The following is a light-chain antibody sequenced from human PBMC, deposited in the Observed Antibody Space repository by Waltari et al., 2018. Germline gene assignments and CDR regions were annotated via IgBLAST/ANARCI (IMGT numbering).Light chain of an antibody. Sequence: DIQMTQSPSSLSASVGDTVTITCRASQSISSWLDWYQQKPGKAPKLLIYKASSLQSGVPSRFSGSGSGTEFTLTISSLQPEDFATYYCQQYDTYPRTFGQGTKVEVK. V-gene: IGKV1D-16*01. CDR1: QSISSW. CDR2: KAS. CDR3: QQYDTYPRT. J-gene: IGKJ1*01.